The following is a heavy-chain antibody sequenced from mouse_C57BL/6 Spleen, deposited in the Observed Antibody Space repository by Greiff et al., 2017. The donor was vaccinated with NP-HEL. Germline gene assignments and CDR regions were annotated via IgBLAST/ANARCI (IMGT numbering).Heavy chain of an antibody. CDR1: GFTFSSYG. Sequence: EVMLVESGGDLVKPGGSLKLSCAASGFTFSSYGMSWVRQTPDKRLEWVATISSGGSYTYYPDSVKGRFTISRDNAKNTLYLQMSSLKSEDTAMYYCARHEEDSSGYFDYWGQGTTLTVSS. CDR3: ARHEEDSSGYFDY. V-gene: IGHV5-6*01. D-gene: IGHD3-2*02. CDR2: ISSGGSYT. J-gene: IGHJ2*01.